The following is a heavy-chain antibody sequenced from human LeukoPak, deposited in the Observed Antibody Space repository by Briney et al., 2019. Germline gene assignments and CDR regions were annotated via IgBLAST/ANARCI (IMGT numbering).Heavy chain of an antibody. J-gene: IGHJ4*02. V-gene: IGHV4-34*01. Sequence: PSETLSLTCAVYDGSLSGYYWTWIRQPPGKGLEWIGEIDHSGNTNYNPSLKSRVTISVDTSKNQFSLNLSPVTAADTAVYYCARVVAHFDYWGQGTLVTVSS. CDR1: DGSLSGYY. CDR3: ARVVAHFDY. CDR2: IDHSGNT. D-gene: IGHD2-15*01.